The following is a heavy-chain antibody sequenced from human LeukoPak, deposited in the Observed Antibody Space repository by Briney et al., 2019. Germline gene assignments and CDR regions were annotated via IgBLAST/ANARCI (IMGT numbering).Heavy chain of an antibody. J-gene: IGHJ4*02. CDR1: GGSFSGYY. V-gene: IGHV4-34*01. Sequence: PSETLSLTCAVYGGSFSGYYWSWIRQPPGKGLEWIGEINHSGSTNYNPSLKSRVTISVDTSKNQFSLKLSSVTAADTAVYYCATAVPGYFDYWGQGTLVTVSS. CDR3: ATAVPGYFDY. CDR2: INHSGST.